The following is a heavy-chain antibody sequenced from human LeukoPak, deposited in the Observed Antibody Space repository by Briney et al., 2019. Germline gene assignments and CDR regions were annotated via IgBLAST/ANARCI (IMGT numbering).Heavy chain of an antibody. CDR1: GYSFTSYW. V-gene: IGHV5-51*01. D-gene: IGHD2-15*01. CDR3: ARSLLKGGGYFDY. J-gene: IGHJ4*02. Sequence: GESLEISCKGSGYSFTSYWIGWVRQMPGKGLEWMGIIYPGDSDTRYSPSFQGQVTISADKSISTAYLQWSSLKATDTAMYYCARSLLKGGGYFDYWGQGTLVTVSS. CDR2: IYPGDSDT.